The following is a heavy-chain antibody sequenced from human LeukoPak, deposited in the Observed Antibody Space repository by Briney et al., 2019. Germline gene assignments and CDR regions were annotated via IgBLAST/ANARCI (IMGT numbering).Heavy chain of an antibody. CDR2: IYTSGST. J-gene: IGHJ4*02. D-gene: IGHD3-3*01. CDR1: GGSISSGSYY. V-gene: IGHV4-61*09. Sequence: PSQTLSHTCTVSGGSISSGSYYWSWVRQPGGKGLEWIGHIYTSGSTNYNPSVKSRVTISIDTSKNQFSLRLSSVTAADTAVYYCARALDPTGRDYWGKGTTVTVSS. CDR3: ARALDPTGRDY.